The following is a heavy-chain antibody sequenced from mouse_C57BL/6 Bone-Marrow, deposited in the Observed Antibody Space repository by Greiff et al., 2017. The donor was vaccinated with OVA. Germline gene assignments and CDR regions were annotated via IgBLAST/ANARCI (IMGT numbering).Heavy chain of an antibody. Sequence: EVKLMESGPELVKPGASVKISCKASGYSFTGYYMNWVKQSPEKSLEWIGEINPSTGGTTYNQKFKAKATLTVDKSSSTAYMQLKSLTSEDSAVYYCVELGPYYYAMDYWGQGTSVTVSS. CDR3: VELGPYYYAMDY. CDR2: INPSTGGT. D-gene: IGHD4-1*01. J-gene: IGHJ4*01. V-gene: IGHV1-42*01. CDR1: GYSFTGYY.